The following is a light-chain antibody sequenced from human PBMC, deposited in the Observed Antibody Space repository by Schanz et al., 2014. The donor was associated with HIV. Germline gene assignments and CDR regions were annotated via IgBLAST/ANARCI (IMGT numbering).Light chain of an antibody. CDR2: DVT. Sequence: QSALTQPASVSGSPGQSITISCTGTSSDVGGHNFVSWYQQYPGKAPKLMIYDVTNRPSGVSNRFSGSKSAYTASLTISGLQPEDEADYYCSSYTTSSTLVFRGGTKLTVL. CDR3: SSYTTSSTLV. J-gene: IGLJ2*01. V-gene: IGLV2-14*03. CDR1: SSDVGGHNF.